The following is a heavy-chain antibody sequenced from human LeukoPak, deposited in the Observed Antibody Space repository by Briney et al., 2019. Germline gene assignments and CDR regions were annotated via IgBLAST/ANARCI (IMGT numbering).Heavy chain of an antibody. D-gene: IGHD6-13*01. J-gene: IGHJ5*02. Sequence: GGSLRLSCAASGFTFSSYGMHWVRQAPGKGLEWVACIRYDGSNKYYADSVKGRFTISRDNSKNTLYLQMNSLRAEDTAVYYCAKDFIPQGFSAAARLRSWGQGTLVTVSS. CDR1: GFTFSSYG. CDR3: AKDFIPQGFSAAARLRS. CDR2: IRYDGSNK. V-gene: IGHV3-30*02.